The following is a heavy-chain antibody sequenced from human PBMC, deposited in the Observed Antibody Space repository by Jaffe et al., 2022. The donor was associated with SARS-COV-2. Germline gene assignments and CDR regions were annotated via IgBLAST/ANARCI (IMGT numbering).Heavy chain of an antibody. CDR3: AGGYSRSSEFVY. CDR1: GFTFIDYA. V-gene: IGHV3-23*01. J-gene: IGHJ4*02. Sequence: EVHLLESGGGLVQPGGSLRLSCAASGFTFIDYAMTWVRQAPGKGLEWVSTITGSGTGTCYADSVKGRFTISRDNSKNTLFLQMNSLRAEDTAVFYCAGGYSRSSEFVYWGRGILVTVSS. CDR2: ITGSGTGT. D-gene: IGHD6-6*01.